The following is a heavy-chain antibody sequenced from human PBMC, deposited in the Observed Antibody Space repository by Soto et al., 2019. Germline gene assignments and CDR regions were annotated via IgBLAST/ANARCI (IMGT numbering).Heavy chain of an antibody. J-gene: IGHJ5*02. Sequence: KTAGYAMSKYLSGRGLMTPGQPLEWLGWISLYSDGTNYAQKFQGRVSMTTDTSTTTAYMELRSLRSDDTAVYYCARVVPGAEAWLGPPGERTLVTVPS. V-gene: IGHV1-18*01. CDR3: ARVVPGAEAWLGP. CDR1: GYAMSKYL. D-gene: IGHD2-2*01. CDR2: ISLYSDGT.